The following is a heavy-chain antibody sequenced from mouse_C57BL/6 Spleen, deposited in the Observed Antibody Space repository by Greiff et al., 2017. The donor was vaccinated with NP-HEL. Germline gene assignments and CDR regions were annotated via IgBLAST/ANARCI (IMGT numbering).Heavy chain of an antibody. CDR1: GYAFSSSW. V-gene: IGHV1-82*01. J-gene: IGHJ4*01. CDR3: ARGLYDYDEDYAMDY. Sequence: VQLQQSGPELVKPGASVKISCKASGYAFSSSWMNWVKQRPGKGLEWIGRIYPGDGDTNYNGKFKGKATLTADKSSSTAYMQLSSLTSEDSAVYFCARGLYDYDEDYAMDYWGQGTSVTVSS. CDR2: IYPGDGDT. D-gene: IGHD2-4*01.